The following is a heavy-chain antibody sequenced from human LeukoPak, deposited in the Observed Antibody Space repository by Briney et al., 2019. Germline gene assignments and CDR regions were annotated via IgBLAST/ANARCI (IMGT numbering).Heavy chain of an antibody. CDR1: GYTFTSYG. V-gene: IGHV1-18*01. CDR2: ISAYNGNT. CDR3: ARGEQQLVGTYYYYYYYMDA. D-gene: IGHD6-13*01. Sequence: ASVKVSCKASGYTFTSYGISWVRQAPGQGLEWMGWISAYNGNTNYAQKFQGRVTMTRDMSTSTVYMELSSLRSEDTAVYYCARGEQQLVGTYYYYYYYMDAWGKGTTVTVSS. J-gene: IGHJ6*03.